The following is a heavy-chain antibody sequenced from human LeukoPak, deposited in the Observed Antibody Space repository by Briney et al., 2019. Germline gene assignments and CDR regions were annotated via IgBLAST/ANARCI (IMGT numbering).Heavy chain of an antibody. Sequence: SETLSLTCIVSGGSISTYYWSWIRQPPGKGLEWIGYIYYSGSTNYNPSLKSRVTISVDTSKNQFSLKLSSVTAADTAVYYCARLGGGSYRLDYWGQGTLVTVSS. CDR3: ARLGGGSYRLDY. J-gene: IGHJ4*02. D-gene: IGHD3-16*02. V-gene: IGHV4-59*08. CDR2: IYYSGST. CDR1: GGSISTYY.